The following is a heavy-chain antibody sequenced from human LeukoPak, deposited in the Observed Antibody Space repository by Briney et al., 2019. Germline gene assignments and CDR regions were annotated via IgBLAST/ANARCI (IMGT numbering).Heavy chain of an antibody. V-gene: IGHV1-2*06. D-gene: IGHD3-3*01. J-gene: IGHJ5*02. CDR2: INPNSGGT. CDR1: GYTFTGYY. CDR3: VRSITIFGVANNWFDP. Sequence: GASVKVSCKASGYTFTGYYMHWVRQAPGQGLEWMGRINPNSGGTNYAQKFQGRVTMTRDTSISTAYMELSRLRSDDTAVYYCVRSITIFGVANNWFDPWGQGTLVTVSS.